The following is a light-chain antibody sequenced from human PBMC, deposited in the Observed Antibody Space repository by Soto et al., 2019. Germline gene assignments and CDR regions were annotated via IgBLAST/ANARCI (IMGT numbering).Light chain of an antibody. J-gene: IGLJ1*01. V-gene: IGLV2-14*01. CDR1: SSDVGGYNY. CDR2: DVS. CDR3: SSYRSRSTLNYV. Sequence: QSALTQPASVSGSPGQSITISCTGTSSDVGGYNYVSWYQQHPGKAPKLMIYDVSNRPSGVSNRFSGSKSGNTASLTISGLQAEDEADYYCSSYRSRSTLNYVFGTGTKLTVL.